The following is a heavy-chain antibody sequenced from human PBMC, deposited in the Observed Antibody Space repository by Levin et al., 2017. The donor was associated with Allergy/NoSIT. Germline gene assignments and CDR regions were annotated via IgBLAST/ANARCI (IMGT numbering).Heavy chain of an antibody. V-gene: IGHV2-5*02. Sequence: SGPTLVKPTQTLTLTCTFSGFSLSTNGVGVGWIRQPPGMALEWLGIVYWDDDKRYSPSQKSRLTITKDTSKNQVFLTMTNLDPVDTATYYCAHAGYCASGGCYSDFDFWGQGTLVTVSS. CDR2: VYWDDDK. CDR3: AHAGYCASGGCYSDFDF. D-gene: IGHD2-15*01. J-gene: IGHJ4*02. CDR1: GFSLSTNGVG.